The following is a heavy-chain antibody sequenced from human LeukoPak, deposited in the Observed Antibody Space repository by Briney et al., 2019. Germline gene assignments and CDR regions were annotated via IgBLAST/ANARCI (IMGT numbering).Heavy chain of an antibody. CDR3: ARDPRYCSSIICSQPFDY. J-gene: IGHJ4*02. V-gene: IGHV3-7*01. CDR1: GFTFSSYS. CDR2: IKHDGSET. Sequence: PGGSLRLSCAASGFTFSSYSMNWVRQAPGKGLEWVANIKHDGSETDYVDSVKGRFTISRDNAKNSLYLQMNNLRAEDTAVYYCARDPRYCSSIICSQPFDYWGQGTLVTVSS. D-gene: IGHD2-2*01.